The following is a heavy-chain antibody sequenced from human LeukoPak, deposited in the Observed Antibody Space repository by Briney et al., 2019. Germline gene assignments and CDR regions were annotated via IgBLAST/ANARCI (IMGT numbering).Heavy chain of an antibody. CDR1: GFTFSTYS. V-gene: IGHV3-21*01. Sequence: GGSLRLSCAGSGFTFSTYSMNWVRQAPGKGLEWVSSISSSSSYIYYADSVKGRFTISRDNAKNSLYLQMNSLRAEDTAVYYCARSLVVTGAYGMDVWGQGTTVTVSS. CDR3: ARSLVVTGAYGMDV. D-gene: IGHD3-22*01. J-gene: IGHJ6*02. CDR2: ISSSSSYI.